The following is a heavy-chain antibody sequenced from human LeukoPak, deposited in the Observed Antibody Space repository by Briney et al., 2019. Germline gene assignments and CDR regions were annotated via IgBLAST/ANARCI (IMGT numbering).Heavy chain of an antibody. CDR3: ARRSPGTSSLFYYYMDV. Sequence: GGSLRLSCAASGFTFSNHAMSWVRQAPGKGLESVSGISSSGSSTFFADHVRGRFTISRDNAKNSLYLQMNTLQAEDTAVYYCARRSPGTSSLFYYYMDVWGKGTTVTVSS. V-gene: IGHV3-23*01. CDR2: ISSSGSST. J-gene: IGHJ6*03. D-gene: IGHD1-26*01. CDR1: GFTFSNHA.